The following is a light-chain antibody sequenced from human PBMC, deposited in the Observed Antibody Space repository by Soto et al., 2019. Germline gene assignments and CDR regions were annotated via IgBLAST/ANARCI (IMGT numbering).Light chain of an antibody. CDR3: QKYDSAPWT. CDR2: GAS. Sequence: EIQMTPSPSSLSASVGDRVTITCRASQGISNYLAWYQQKPGKVPKLLIYGASTLQSGVPSRLIGSGSGTDVTLIINSLQTEDVATYYCQKYDSAPWTFGQGTKVEIK. J-gene: IGKJ1*01. V-gene: IGKV1-27*01. CDR1: QGISNY.